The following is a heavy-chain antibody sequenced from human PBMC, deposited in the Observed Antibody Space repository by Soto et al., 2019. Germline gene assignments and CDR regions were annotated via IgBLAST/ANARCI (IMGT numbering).Heavy chain of an antibody. J-gene: IGHJ4*02. CDR2: ISGSGGST. D-gene: IGHD4-17*01. V-gene: IGHV3-23*01. Sequence: GGSLRLSCAASGFPFSSYAMSWVRQAPGKGLEWVSAISGSGGSTYYADSVKGRFTSSRDNSKNTLYLQMNSLRAEDTAVYYCAKAGYGDYAKRRPFDYWGQGTLVTVSS. CDR1: GFPFSSYA. CDR3: AKAGYGDYAKRRPFDY.